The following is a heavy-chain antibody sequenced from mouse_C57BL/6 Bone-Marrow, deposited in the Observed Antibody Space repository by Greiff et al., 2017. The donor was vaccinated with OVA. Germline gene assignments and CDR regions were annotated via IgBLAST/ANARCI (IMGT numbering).Heavy chain of an antibody. CDR2: IDPSDSYT. D-gene: IGHD1-2*01. V-gene: IGHV1-69*01. CDR3: ARRALLPYYFDY. CDR1: GYTFPSYW. J-gene: IGHJ2*01. Sequence: QVQLQQPGAELVMPGASVKLSCKASGYTFPSYWLHWVKQRPGQGLEWIGEIDPSDSYTNYNQKFKGKSTLTVDKSASTSYMQLSSLTSEDSAVYYCARRALLPYYFDYWGQGTTLTVSS.